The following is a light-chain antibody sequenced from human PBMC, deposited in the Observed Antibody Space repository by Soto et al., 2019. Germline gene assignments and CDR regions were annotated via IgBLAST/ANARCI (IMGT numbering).Light chain of an antibody. Sequence: EIVLTQSPGTLSLCPGESAALSCRASQSISNNFLAWYQRKPGQAPRLLIYGASYRATDIPYRFSGSGSGTDFTLTITRLEPDDFAVYYCQQYGASPPTFGQGTKVEVK. V-gene: IGKV3-20*01. J-gene: IGKJ1*01. CDR3: QQYGASPPT. CDR1: QSISNNF. CDR2: GAS.